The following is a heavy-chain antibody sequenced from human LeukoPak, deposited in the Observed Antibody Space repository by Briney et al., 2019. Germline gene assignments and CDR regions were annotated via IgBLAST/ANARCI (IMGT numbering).Heavy chain of an antibody. CDR1: GFTFSDYY. V-gene: IGHV3-11*01. CDR2: ISSSGGTI. Sequence: GGSLRFSCAASGFTFSDYYMNWIRQAPGKGLEWVSYISSSGGTIYYADSVKGRFTISRDNAKNSLYLQMNSLRAEDTAVYYCARGVSNGMDVWGQGTTVTVSS. D-gene: IGHD3-10*01. J-gene: IGHJ6*02. CDR3: ARGVSNGMDV.